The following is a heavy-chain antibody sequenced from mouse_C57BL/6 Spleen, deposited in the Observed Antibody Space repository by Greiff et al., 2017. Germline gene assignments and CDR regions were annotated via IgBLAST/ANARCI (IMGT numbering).Heavy chain of an antibody. D-gene: IGHD4-1*01. J-gene: IGHJ1*03. CDR1: GFTFSSYA. CDR2: ISDGGSYT. Sequence: EVQGVESGGGLVKPGGSLKLSCAASGFTFSSYAMSWVRQTPEKRLEWVATISDGGSYTYYPDNVKGRFTLSRDNAKNNLYLQMSHLKSEDTAMYYCARDPYVNWPYWYFDVWGTGTTVTVSS. CDR3: ARDPYVNWPYWYFDV. V-gene: IGHV5-4*01.